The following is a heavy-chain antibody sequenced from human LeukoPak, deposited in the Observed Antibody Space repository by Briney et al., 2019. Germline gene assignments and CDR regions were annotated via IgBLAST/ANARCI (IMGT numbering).Heavy chain of an antibody. Sequence: PGGSLRLSCAASGFTFSSYSMNWVRQAPGKGLEWVSHITASGTAMFYADSVKGRFTISRDNAKNSLYLQMNSLRDEDTAVYYCASSASYRSDYSGQRTLATVSS. D-gene: IGHD2-2*01. CDR1: GFTFSSYS. V-gene: IGHV3-48*02. CDR3: ASSASYRSDY. J-gene: IGHJ4*02. CDR2: ITASGTAM.